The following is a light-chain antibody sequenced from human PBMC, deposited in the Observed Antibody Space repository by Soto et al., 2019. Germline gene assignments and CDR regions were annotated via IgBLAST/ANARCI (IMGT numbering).Light chain of an antibody. CDR2: ASS. CDR1: LPISNY. Sequence: DSQRTPSQSSLSSAVVYRVPITGRASLPISNYLAWYKQKPGKIPNILIYASSTLQAGVQSRFSGSGSGTDFTITISSLQNEDVEDYYCKKYNSAHLTFGGGTTV. V-gene: IGKV1-27*01. CDR3: KKYNSAHLT. J-gene: IGKJ4*01.